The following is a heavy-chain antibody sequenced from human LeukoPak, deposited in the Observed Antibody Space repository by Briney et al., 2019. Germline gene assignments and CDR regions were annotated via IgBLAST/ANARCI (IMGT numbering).Heavy chain of an antibody. CDR1: GFTFHIYT. CDR3: AKDFFPDSRDYYRPDY. CDR2: ISYGGTIT. V-gene: IGHV3-23*01. J-gene: IGHJ4*02. Sequence: GGSLRLSCAASGFTFHIYTIHWVRQAPGKGLEWVSSISYGGTITYYPDSVKGRFTSSRDNSRNTLYLQMNSLRAEDTAIYYCAKDFFPDSRDYYRPDYWGQGTLVTVSS. D-gene: IGHD3-22*01.